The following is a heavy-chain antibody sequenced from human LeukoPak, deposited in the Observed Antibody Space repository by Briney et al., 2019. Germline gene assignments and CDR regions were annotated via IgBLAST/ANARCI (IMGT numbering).Heavy chain of an antibody. CDR3: ASLLWFGELPYYMDV. J-gene: IGHJ6*03. D-gene: IGHD3-10*01. CDR2: INPNSGGT. V-gene: IGHV1-2*02. CDR1: GYTFTGYY. Sequence: ASVKVSCKASGYTFTGYYMHWVRQAPGQELEWMGWINPNSGGTNYAQKFQGRVTMTRDTSISTAYMELSRLRSDDTAVYYCASLLWFGELPYYMDVWGKGTTVTVSS.